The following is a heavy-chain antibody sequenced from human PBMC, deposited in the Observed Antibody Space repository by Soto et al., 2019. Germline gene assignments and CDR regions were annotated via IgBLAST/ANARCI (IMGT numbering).Heavy chain of an antibody. CDR2: IYTTGSS. J-gene: IGHJ4*02. Sequence: QVQLQESGPGLVKPSETLSLTCTFSGDSTSTYSWNWIRQPAGKGLEWIGRIYTTGSSNYNPSLESRIAISVDTYKNQFFLKLSSVTAADTAVYECAGAAYNYGPFESWGQGTLVPVSA. D-gene: IGHD5-18*01. CDR1: GDSTSTYS. CDR3: AGAAYNYGPFES. V-gene: IGHV4-4*07.